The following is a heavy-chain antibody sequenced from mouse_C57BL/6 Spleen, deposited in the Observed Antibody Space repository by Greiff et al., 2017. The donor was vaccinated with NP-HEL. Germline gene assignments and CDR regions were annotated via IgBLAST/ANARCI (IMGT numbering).Heavy chain of an antibody. CDR1: GFNIKDYY. V-gene: IGHV14-1*01. Sequence: EVQLQQSGAELVRPGASVKLSCTASGFNIKDYYMHWVKQRPEQGLEWIGRIDPEDGDTEYAPKFQGKATMTADTSSNTAYLQLSSLTSEDTAVYYGTTEYYGSRGAMDYWGQGTSVTVSS. D-gene: IGHD1-1*01. CDR2: IDPEDGDT. CDR3: TTEYYGSRGAMDY. J-gene: IGHJ4*01.